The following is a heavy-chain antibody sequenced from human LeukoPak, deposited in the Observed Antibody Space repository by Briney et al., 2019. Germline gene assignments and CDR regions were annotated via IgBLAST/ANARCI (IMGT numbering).Heavy chain of an antibody. J-gene: IGHJ4*02. CDR2: ISAYNSNT. Sequence: GASVKVSCKASGYTFTSYGISWVRQAPGQGLEWMGWISAYNSNTNYAQKLQGRVTMTTDTSTSTAYMELRSLRSDDTAVYYCARGGPRDDYYDSSGYSRASGYWGQGTLVTVSS. CDR3: ARGGPRDDYYDSSGYSRASGY. D-gene: IGHD3-22*01. CDR1: GYTFTSYG. V-gene: IGHV1-18*01.